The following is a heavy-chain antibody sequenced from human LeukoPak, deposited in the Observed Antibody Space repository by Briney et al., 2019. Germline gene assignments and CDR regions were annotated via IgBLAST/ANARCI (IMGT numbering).Heavy chain of an antibody. V-gene: IGHV3-23*01. CDR2: ISGSGGST. D-gene: IGHD3-9*01. J-gene: IGHJ3*02. CDR1: GFTFSSYA. Sequence: GGSLRLSCAASGFTFSSYAMSWVRQAPGKGLKWVSAISGSGGSTYYADSVKGRFTIPRDNSKNTLYLQMNSLRAEDTAVYYCATYTYYDILTGYWEDAFDIWGQGTMVTVSS. CDR3: ATYTYYDILTGYWEDAFDI.